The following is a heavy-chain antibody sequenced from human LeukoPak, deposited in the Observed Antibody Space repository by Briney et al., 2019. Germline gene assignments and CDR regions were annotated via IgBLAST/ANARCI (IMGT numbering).Heavy chain of an antibody. J-gene: IGHJ4*02. CDR1: GFTFSSYA. V-gene: IGHV3-23*01. D-gene: IGHD4-17*01. Sequence: PGGSLRLSCAASGFTFSSYAMNWVRQAPGRGLEWVSGFSGSGGTTYYPGSVKGQFTISRENAKNSLYLQMNSLRAGDTAVYYCARAGYGDYGGVFDYWGQGTLVTVSS. CDR2: FSGSGGTT. CDR3: ARAGYGDYGGVFDY.